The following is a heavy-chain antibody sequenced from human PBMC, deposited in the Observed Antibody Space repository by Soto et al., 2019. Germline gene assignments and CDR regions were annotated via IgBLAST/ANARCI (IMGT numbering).Heavy chain of an antibody. V-gene: IGHV3-74*01. CDR1: GFTFTNYW. Sequence: PGGSLRLSCATSGFTFTNYWTHWVRQPPGEGLVWVSRISGDGSRTNYADSVKGRFTISRDNAKTSLYLQMNSLRADDTAVYYCARGAGGVYYLEYWGQGALVTVSS. CDR3: ARGAGGVYYLEY. CDR2: ISGDGSRT. D-gene: IGHD2-8*01. J-gene: IGHJ4*02.